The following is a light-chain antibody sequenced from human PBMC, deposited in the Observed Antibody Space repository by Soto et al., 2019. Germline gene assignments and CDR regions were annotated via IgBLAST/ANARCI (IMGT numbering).Light chain of an antibody. V-gene: IGKV3-20*01. J-gene: IGKJ1*01. CDR1: QSVSNIY. Sequence: EIVLTQSPGTLSLSPGERATLSCRASQSVSNIYLGWYQQKPGQAPRLLIYGASTRATGIPDRFSGSGSGTDFTLTISRLEPEDFAVYYCQQYGNSWTFGQGTKVEIK. CDR2: GAS. CDR3: QQYGNSWT.